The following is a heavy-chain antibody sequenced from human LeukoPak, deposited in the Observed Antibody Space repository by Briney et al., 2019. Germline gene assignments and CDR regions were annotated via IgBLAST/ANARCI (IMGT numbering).Heavy chain of an antibody. CDR2: IIPIFGTA. CDR3: ARLVGIPGYSSGWYSGWDNWFDP. J-gene: IGHJ5*02. V-gene: IGHV1-69*13. D-gene: IGHD6-19*01. Sequence: ASVKVSCKASGGTFSSYAISWVRQAPGQGLEWMGGIIPIFGTANYAQKFQGRVTITADESTSTAYMELSSLRSEDTAVYYCARLVGIPGYSSGWYSGWDNWFDPWGQGTPVTVSS. CDR1: GGTFSSYA.